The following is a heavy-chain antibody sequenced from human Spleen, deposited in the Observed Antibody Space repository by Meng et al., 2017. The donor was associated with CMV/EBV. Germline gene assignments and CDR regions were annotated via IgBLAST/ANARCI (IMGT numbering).Heavy chain of an antibody. Sequence: ASVKVSCKASGYTFITYYIHWVRQAPGQGLEWMGVINPSGGSTTFPQKFQGRVTLTRDTSTSTVYMELSSLRSDDSAVYYCARDGTGDPSVITYFDYWGQGTLVTVS. CDR3: ARDGTGDPSVITYFDY. CDR2: INPSGGST. V-gene: IGHV1-46*01. D-gene: IGHD4-23*01. J-gene: IGHJ4*02. CDR1: GYTFITYY.